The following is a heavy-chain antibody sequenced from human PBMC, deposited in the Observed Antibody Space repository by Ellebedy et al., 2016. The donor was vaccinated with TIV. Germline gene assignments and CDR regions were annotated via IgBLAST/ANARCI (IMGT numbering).Heavy chain of an antibody. Sequence: GESLKIPCAASGFTFTTYWMSWVRQAPGKGLEWVANMNQVGSEKYSVDSVKGRFTISRDNAQNSLYLHMNNLRAEDTAVYYCARDPNSPGDTGYGDYWGQGVVVTVST. CDR3: ARDPNSPGDTGYGDY. D-gene: IGHD5-12*01. V-gene: IGHV3-7*03. J-gene: IGHJ4*02. CDR1: GFTFTTYW. CDR2: MNQVGSEK.